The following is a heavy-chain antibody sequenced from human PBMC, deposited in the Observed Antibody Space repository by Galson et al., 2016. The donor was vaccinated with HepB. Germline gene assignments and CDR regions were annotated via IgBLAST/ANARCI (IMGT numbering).Heavy chain of an antibody. V-gene: IGHV3-33*01. CDR1: GFTVSSYG. CDR3: ASLGSLGSFSRGLY. CDR2: IWYDGSNE. Sequence: SLRLSCAASGFTVSSYGMHWVRQAPGKGLEWVAVIWYDGSNEYYADSVKGRFTISRDNSKNTLYLQMNSLRAEDTAVYYCASLGSLGSFSRGLYWGQGTLVTVSS. D-gene: IGHD3-10*01. J-gene: IGHJ4*02.